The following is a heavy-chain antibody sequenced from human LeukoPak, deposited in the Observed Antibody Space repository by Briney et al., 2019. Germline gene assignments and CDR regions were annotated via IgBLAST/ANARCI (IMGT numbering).Heavy chain of an antibody. CDR3: ARDRRYCSGGSCYLPYDLDY. Sequence: ASVKVSCKASGGTFSSYAISWVRQAPGQGLEWMGGIIPIFGTANYAQKFQGRVTNTADESTSTAYMELSSLRSEDTAVYYCARDRRYCSGGSCYLPYDLDYWGQGTLVTVSS. D-gene: IGHD2-15*01. J-gene: IGHJ4*02. CDR1: GGTFSSYA. CDR2: IIPIFGTA. V-gene: IGHV1-69*13.